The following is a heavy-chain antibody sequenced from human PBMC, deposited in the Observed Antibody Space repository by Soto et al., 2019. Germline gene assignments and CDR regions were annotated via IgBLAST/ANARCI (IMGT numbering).Heavy chain of an antibody. Sequence: GGSLRLSCAASGFTFSSYAMSWVRQAPGKGLEWVSAISGSGGSTYYADSVKGRFTISRDNSKNTLYLQMNSLRAEDTAVYYCAKDGCSSTSCYPVSYGMDVWGQGTTVTVSS. CDR2: ISGSGGST. V-gene: IGHV3-23*01. J-gene: IGHJ6*02. D-gene: IGHD2-2*01. CDR3: AKDGCSSTSCYPVSYGMDV. CDR1: GFTFSSYA.